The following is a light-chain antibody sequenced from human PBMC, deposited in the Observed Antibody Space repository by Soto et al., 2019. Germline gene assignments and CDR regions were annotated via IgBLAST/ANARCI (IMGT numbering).Light chain of an antibody. J-gene: IGLJ2*01. V-gene: IGLV1-51*01. CDR1: SSNI. CDR3: GTWDTRLSVVV. Sequence: QSVLTQQPSVSAAPGQKVTISCSGSSSNIVSWYQQLPGTAPKLLIYDNNKRPSGIPDRFSGSKSGTSATLGITGLQTGDEADYYCGTWDTRLSVVVFGGGTKVTVL. CDR2: DNN.